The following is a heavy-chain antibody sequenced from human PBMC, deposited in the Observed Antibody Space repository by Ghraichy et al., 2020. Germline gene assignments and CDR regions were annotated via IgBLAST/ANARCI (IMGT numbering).Heavy chain of an antibody. CDR1: GFTFSSYG. V-gene: IGHV3-30*02. CDR2: IRYDGSNK. D-gene: IGHD3-22*01. J-gene: IGHJ3*02. Sequence: GGSLRLSCAASGFTFSSYGMHWVRQAPGKGLEWVAFIRYDGSNKYYADSVKGRFTISRDNSKNTLYLQMNSLRAEDTAVYYCAKDQPYYYDSSGYSLDAFDIWGQGTMVTVSS. CDR3: AKDQPYYYDSSGYSLDAFDI.